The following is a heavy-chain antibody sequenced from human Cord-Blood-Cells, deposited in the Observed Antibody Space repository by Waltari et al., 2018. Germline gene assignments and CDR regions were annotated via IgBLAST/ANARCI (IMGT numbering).Heavy chain of an antibody. CDR2: INHSGST. CDR3: ARGRGNDSSGYYYVDY. D-gene: IGHD3-22*01. J-gene: IGHJ4*02. CDR1: GGSFSGYY. Sequence: QVQLQQWGAGLLKPSETLSLTCAVYGGSFSGYYWSWIRQPPGKGLGWIGEINHSGSTNSNPALKSRVTISVDTSKNQFSLKLSSVTAADTAVYYCARGRGNDSSGYYYVDYWGQGTLVTVSS. V-gene: IGHV4-34*01.